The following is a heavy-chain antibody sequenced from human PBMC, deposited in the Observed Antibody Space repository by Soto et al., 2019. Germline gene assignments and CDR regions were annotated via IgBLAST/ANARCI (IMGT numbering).Heavy chain of an antibody. CDR1: GGSISSYY. CDR3: ARHSAIWFGVTAYYFDY. D-gene: IGHD3-10*01. V-gene: IGHV4-59*08. CDR2: IYYSGST. Sequence: TSETLSLTCTVSGGSISSYYWSWIRQPPGKGLEWIGYIYYSGSTNYNPSLKSRVTISVDTSKNQFSLKLSSVTAADTAVYYCARHSAIWFGVTAYYFDYWGQGTLVTVSS. J-gene: IGHJ4*02.